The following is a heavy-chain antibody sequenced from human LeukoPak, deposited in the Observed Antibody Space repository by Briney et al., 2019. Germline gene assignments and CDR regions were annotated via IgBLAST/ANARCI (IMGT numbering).Heavy chain of an antibody. J-gene: IGHJ4*02. CDR2: IYSGGST. CDR3: ARPRSITGPFDY. D-gene: IGHD1-14*01. Sequence: SGGSLRLSCAASGFTVSGHFMSWVRQAPGKGLDWVSLIYSGGSTYYADSVKGRFTISRDNSQNTLYLQLNSLRAEDTAVYYCARPRSITGPFDYWRQRTLVTVSS. V-gene: IGHV3-53*01. CDR1: GFTVSGHF.